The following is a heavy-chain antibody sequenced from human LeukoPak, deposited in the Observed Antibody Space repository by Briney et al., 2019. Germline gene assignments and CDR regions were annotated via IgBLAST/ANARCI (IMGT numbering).Heavy chain of an antibody. Sequence: SVKVSCKASGGTFSSYAISWVRQAPGQGLEWMGGIIPIFGTANYAQKFQGRVTITTDESTSTAYMELSSLRSEDTAVYYCARGARPKHDYSNYFLFQHWGQGTLVTVSS. CDR3: ARGARPKHDYSNYFLFQH. CDR2: IIPIFGTA. CDR1: GGTFSSYA. V-gene: IGHV1-69*05. D-gene: IGHD4-11*01. J-gene: IGHJ1*01.